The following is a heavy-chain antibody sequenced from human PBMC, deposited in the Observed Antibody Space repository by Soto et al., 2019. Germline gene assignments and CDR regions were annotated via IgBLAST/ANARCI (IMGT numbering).Heavy chain of an antibody. V-gene: IGHV3-23*01. Sequence: GGSLRLSCAASGFTFSSYAMSWVRQAQGKGLEWVSAISGSGGGRSYAGSVKGRLTISRDNSKNTLYLQMNSLIAEDTAVYYCAKRAKTYYDSLTGPNWFDPWGQGTLVTVSS. CDR1: GFTFSSYA. J-gene: IGHJ5*02. CDR3: AKRAKTYYDSLTGPNWFDP. CDR2: ISGSGGGR. D-gene: IGHD3-9*01.